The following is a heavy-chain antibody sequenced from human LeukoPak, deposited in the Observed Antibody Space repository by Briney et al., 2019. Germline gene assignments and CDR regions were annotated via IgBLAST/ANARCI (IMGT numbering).Heavy chain of an antibody. CDR2: VYSGGSI. CDR3: ARSYNSAWVDY. V-gene: IGHV3-53*04. Sequence: GGSLRLSCAASGFTVSSSYMSWVRQAPGQGLEWVSIVYSGGSIYYADSVKGRFTTSRHNSNNTLDLQMNSLRTEDTAMYYCARSYNSAWVDYWGQGTLVTVSS. J-gene: IGHJ4*02. D-gene: IGHD6-19*01. CDR1: GFTVSSSY.